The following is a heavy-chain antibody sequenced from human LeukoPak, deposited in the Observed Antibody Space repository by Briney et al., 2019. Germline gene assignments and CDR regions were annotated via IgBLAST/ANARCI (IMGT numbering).Heavy chain of an antibody. CDR1: GFTFSSYA. V-gene: IGHV3-30-3*01. CDR2: ISYDGSNK. CDR3: ARDRTGITGGNWFDP. Sequence: GGSLRLSCAASGFTFSSYAMHWVRQAPGKGLAWVAVISYDGSNKYYADSVKGRFTISRDNSKNTLYLQMNSLRAEDTAVYYCARDRTGITGGNWFDPWGQGTLVTVSS. D-gene: IGHD1-1*01. J-gene: IGHJ5*02.